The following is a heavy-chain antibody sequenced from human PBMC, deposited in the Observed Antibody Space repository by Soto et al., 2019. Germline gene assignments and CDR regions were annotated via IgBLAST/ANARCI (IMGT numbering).Heavy chain of an antibody. D-gene: IGHD1-26*01. CDR3: AREANPGYWYSDL. V-gene: IGHV3-33*01. Sequence: VAVIWYDGSNKYYADSVKGRFTISRDNSKNTLYLQMNSLRAEDTAVYYCAREANPGYWYSDLWGRGTLVTVSS. CDR2: IWYDGSNK. J-gene: IGHJ2*01.